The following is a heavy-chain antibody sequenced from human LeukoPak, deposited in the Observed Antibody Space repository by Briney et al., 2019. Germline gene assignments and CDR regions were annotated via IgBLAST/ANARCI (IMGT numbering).Heavy chain of an antibody. Sequence: SQTLSLTCAVSGDSVSSNSAAWNWIRQSPSRGLEWLGRTYYRSKWYSDYAVSVKSRITINPDTSKNQFSLQLSSVTPEDTAVYYCAREMRVVIPAYYFDYWGQGTLVTVSS. CDR3: AREMRVVIPAYYFDY. CDR2: TYYRSKWYS. D-gene: IGHD2-21*01. V-gene: IGHV6-1*01. J-gene: IGHJ4*02. CDR1: GDSVSSNSAA.